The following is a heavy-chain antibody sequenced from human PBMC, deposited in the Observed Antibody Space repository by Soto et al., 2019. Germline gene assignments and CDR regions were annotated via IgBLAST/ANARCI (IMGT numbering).Heavy chain of an antibody. D-gene: IGHD2-21*02. Sequence: ASVKVSCKASGYTFTSYGISWVRQAPGQGLEWMGWISAYNGNTNYAQKLQGRVTMTTDTSTSTAYMELRSLRSDDTAVYYCAREFFGVVTATARGRFDYWGQGTLVTVSS. CDR3: AREFFGVVTATARGRFDY. J-gene: IGHJ4*02. CDR2: ISAYNGNT. V-gene: IGHV1-18*04. CDR1: GYTFTSYG.